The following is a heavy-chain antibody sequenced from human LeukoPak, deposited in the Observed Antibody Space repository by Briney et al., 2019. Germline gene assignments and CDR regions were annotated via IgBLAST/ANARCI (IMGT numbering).Heavy chain of an antibody. V-gene: IGHV3-21*04. CDR1: GFTFSSYS. Sequence: GGSLRLSCAASGFTFSSYSMNWVRQAPGKGLEWVSSISSSSSYIYYADSVKGRFTISRDNAKNSLYLQMNSLRAEDTAVYYCARDKAVTASIFDPWGQGTLVTVSS. J-gene: IGHJ5*02. CDR2: ISSSSSYI. CDR3: ARDKAVTASIFDP. D-gene: IGHD4-17*01.